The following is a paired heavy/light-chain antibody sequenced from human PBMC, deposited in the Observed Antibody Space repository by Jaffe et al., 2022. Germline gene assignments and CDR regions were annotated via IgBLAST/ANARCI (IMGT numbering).Heavy chain of an antibody. CDR1: GYTFTGYY. Sequence: QVQLVQSGAEVKKPGASVKVSCKASGYTFTGYYIHWVRQAPGQGLEWMGWINLYSGGTNYAQNFQGRVIMTRDTSITTAYMELSTLRSDDTAIYYCGIIARIVVGASGETWFDPWGQGTLVTVSS. CDR2: INLYSGGT. V-gene: IGHV1-2*02. CDR3: GIIARIVVGASGETWFDP. J-gene: IGHJ5*02. D-gene: IGHD2-2*01.
Light chain of an antibody. V-gene: IGLV1-51*02. CDR2: ETN. CDR1: SSNIGNNH. J-gene: IGLJ3*02. CDR3: GTWDSSLSASWV. Sequence: QSVLTQPPSVSAAPGQKVTISCSGSSSNIGNNHVSWYQQLPGTVPKLLIYETNKRPSGIPDRFSGSKSGTAATLGITGLQTGDEADYYCGTWDSSLSASWVFGGGTKLTVL.